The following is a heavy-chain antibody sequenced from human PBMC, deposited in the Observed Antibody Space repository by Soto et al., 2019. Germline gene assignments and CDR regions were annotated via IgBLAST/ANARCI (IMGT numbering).Heavy chain of an antibody. Sequence: LSETPSLTCTVSGGSISRYYWSWIRQPPGKGLEWIGYIYYSGSTNYNPSLKSRVTISVDTSKDQFSLKLSSVTAADTAVYYCAREHRAVAGRLIDYWGQVTLVTASS. V-gene: IGHV4-59*01. J-gene: IGHJ4*02. CDR2: IYYSGST. D-gene: IGHD6-19*01. CDR3: AREHRAVAGRLIDY. CDR1: GGSISRYY.